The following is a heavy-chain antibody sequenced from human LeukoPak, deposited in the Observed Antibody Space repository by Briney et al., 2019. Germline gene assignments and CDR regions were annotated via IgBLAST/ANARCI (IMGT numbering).Heavy chain of an antibody. Sequence: SVKVSCKASGGTFSSYAISWVRQAPGQGLEWMGGIIPIFGTANYAQKFQGRVTITADKSTSTAYMELSSLRSEDTAVYYCASEGYSYGTVCWGQGTLVTVSS. CDR1: GGTFSSYA. V-gene: IGHV1-69*06. J-gene: IGHJ4*02. CDR3: ASEGYSYGTVC. CDR2: IIPIFGTA. D-gene: IGHD5-18*01.